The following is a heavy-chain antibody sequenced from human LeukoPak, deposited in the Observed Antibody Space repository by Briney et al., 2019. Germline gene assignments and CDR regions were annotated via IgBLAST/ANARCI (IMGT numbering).Heavy chain of an antibody. CDR3: ARHVGGHTFDN. V-gene: IGHV5-51*01. CDR1: GYTFTSYW. CDR2: IYPDDSDT. Sequence: GESLKISCKGSGYTFTSYWIGWMRQMPGKGLEWMGIIYPDDSDTRYSPSLQGQITISADKSIRTAYLQWSSLKASDSAMYYCARHVGGHTFDNWGQGTLVTVSS. D-gene: IGHD4-23*01. J-gene: IGHJ4*02.